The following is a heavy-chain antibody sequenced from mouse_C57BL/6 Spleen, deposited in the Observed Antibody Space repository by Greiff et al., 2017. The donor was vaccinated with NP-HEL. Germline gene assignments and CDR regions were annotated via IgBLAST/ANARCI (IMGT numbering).Heavy chain of an antibody. Sequence: VQLQQSGPELVKPGASVKISCKASGYTFTDYYMNWVKQSHGKSLEWIGDINPNNGGTSYNQKFKGKATLTVDKSSSTAYMELRSLTSEDSAVYYCAGDDGYYGGYWGQGTTLTVSS. CDR3: AGDDGYYGGY. V-gene: IGHV1-26*01. CDR1: GYTFTDYY. CDR2: INPNNGGT. J-gene: IGHJ2*01. D-gene: IGHD2-3*01.